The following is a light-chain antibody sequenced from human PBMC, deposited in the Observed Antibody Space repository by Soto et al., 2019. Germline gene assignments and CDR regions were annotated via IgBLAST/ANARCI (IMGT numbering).Light chain of an antibody. CDR3: QQSYSTPPWT. CDR2: AAS. Sequence: DIQMTQSPSSLSASVGDRVTITCRASQSITNYLNWYQQKPGKAPKLLIYAASSLQSGVPSRFSGSGSGTEFTLTISSLQPEDFATYYCQQSYSTPPWTFGQGTKVDI. CDR1: QSITNY. V-gene: IGKV1-39*01. J-gene: IGKJ1*01.